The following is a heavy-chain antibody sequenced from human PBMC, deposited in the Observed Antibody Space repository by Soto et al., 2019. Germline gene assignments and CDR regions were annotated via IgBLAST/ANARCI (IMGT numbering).Heavy chain of an antibody. CDR2: IYSGGRT. J-gene: IGHJ4*02. CDR1: GFTVSSNY. Sequence: EVQLVESGGGLVQPGGSLRLSCAASGFTVSSNYMSWVRQAPGEGLEWGSVIYSGGRTYYADAVKGRFTITRDNSKNTLYLPMNTLRAEDTAVYYCERELCLGEGGGQGTLVTVSS. V-gene: IGHV3-66*01. CDR3: ERELCLGEG. D-gene: IGHD3-16*01.